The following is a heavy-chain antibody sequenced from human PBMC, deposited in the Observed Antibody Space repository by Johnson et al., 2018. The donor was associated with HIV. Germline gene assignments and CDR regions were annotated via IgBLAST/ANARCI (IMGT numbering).Heavy chain of an antibody. CDR1: GFTFSDYY. CDR2: ISSSGSTI. D-gene: IGHD5-18*01. V-gene: IGHV3-11*04. J-gene: IGHJ3*02. CDR3: ARYAVDTAMARTRDDAFDI. Sequence: QVQLVESGGGLVKPGGSLRLSCAASGFTFSDYYMSWIRQAPGQGLEWVSYISSSGSTIYYADSVKGRFTLSRDNAKNSLYRQMNSLRAEDTAVYYCARYAVDTAMARTRDDAFDIWGQGTMVTVSS.